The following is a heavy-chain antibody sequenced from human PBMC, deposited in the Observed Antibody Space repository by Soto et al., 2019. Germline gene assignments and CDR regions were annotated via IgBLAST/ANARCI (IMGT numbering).Heavy chain of an antibody. J-gene: IGHJ6*02. CDR3: ARMGDVPYYYYGMDV. V-gene: IGHV1-18*01. CDR1: GYTFTSYG. CDR2: INGYNGNT. Sequence: QVQLVQSGAEVKKPGASVKVSCKASGYTFTSYGIGWVRQAPGQGLEWMGWINGYNGNTNYAQKLQGRVTLSTDTSTSRAYMELRSLRSDDSAVYYCARMGDVPYYYYGMDVWGQGTTVTVSS. D-gene: IGHD3-16*01.